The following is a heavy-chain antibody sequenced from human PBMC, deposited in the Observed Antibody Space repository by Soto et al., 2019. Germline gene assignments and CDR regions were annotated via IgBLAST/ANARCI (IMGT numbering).Heavy chain of an antibody. CDR1: GGTFDNYA. J-gene: IGHJ6*02. D-gene: IGHD3-22*01. V-gene: IGHV1-69*12. CDR2: IIPMLDSA. CDR3: ARTCHYDSGGKTYFYYGMDV. Sequence: QVQLVQSGAEVKEPGSSVKVSCKASGGTFDNYAITWVRQAPGQGLEWMGGIIPMLDSANYAEKFQDRVTITADESTSTAYMEVSSLRSEDTAVYYCARTCHYDSGGKTYFYYGMDVWGQGTTVTVSS.